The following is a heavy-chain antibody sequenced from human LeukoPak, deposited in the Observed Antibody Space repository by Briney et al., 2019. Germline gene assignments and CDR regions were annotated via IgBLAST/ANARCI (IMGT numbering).Heavy chain of an antibody. CDR3: ARDRAIVGAQGYYYGMDV. D-gene: IGHD1-26*01. CDR1: GGSISIYY. CDR2: IYYSGST. Sequence: SETLSLTCTVSGGSISIYYWSWIRQPPGKGLEWIGYIYYSGSTNYNPSLKSRVTISVDTSKNQFSLKLSSVTAADTAVYYCARDRAIVGAQGYYYGMDVWGQGTTVTVSS. J-gene: IGHJ6*02. V-gene: IGHV4-59*01.